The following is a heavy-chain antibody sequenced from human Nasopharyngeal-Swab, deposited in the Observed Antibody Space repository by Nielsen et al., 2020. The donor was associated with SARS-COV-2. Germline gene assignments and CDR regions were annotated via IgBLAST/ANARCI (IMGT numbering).Heavy chain of an antibody. Sequence: GGSLRLSCAASGFPFSSYWMSWVRQSPGKGLEWVANIKQDGSEKYYVDYVKGRFTISRDNAKNSLYLQMNSLRAEDTAVYYCAREDGTHDYVWGSYRYSSLYWYFDLWGRGTLVTVSS. CDR1: GFPFSSYW. J-gene: IGHJ2*01. V-gene: IGHV3-7*01. D-gene: IGHD3-16*02. CDR3: AREDGTHDYVWGSYRYSSLYWYFDL. CDR2: IKQDGSEK.